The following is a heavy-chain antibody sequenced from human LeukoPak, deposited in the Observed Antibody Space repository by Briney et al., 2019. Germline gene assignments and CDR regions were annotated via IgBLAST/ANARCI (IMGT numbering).Heavy chain of an antibody. V-gene: IGHV3-23*01. Sequence: GGSLRLSCAASGFTFNNFALTWVRQAPGKGLEWVSAISSGGNTYYTDSVKGRFTISRDNSKRTLYLQVNSLGAEDTAVYYCTRILTGHYNFDYWGQGTLVAVSS. J-gene: IGHJ4*02. CDR1: GFTFNNFA. D-gene: IGHD3-9*01. CDR2: ISSGGNT. CDR3: TRILTGHYNFDY.